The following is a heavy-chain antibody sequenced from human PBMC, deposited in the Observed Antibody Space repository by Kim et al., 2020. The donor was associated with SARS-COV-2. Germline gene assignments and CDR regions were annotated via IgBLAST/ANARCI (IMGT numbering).Heavy chain of an antibody. Sequence: GGSLRLSCAASGFTFSSYGMHWVRQAPGKGLEWVAVIWYDGSNKYYADSVKGRFTISRDNSKNTLYLQMNSLRAEDTAVYYCARGLNVDTAMPEGYWGQGTLVTVSS. CDR1: GFTFSSYG. D-gene: IGHD5-18*01. CDR2: IWYDGSNK. CDR3: ARGLNVDTAMPEGY. V-gene: IGHV3-33*08. J-gene: IGHJ4*02.